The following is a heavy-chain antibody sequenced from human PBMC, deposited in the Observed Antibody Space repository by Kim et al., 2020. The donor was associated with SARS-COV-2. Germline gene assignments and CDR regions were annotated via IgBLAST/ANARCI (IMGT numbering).Heavy chain of an antibody. V-gene: IGHV1-69*01. J-gene: IGHJ4*02. D-gene: IGHD3-10*01. CDR3: ARDQIFQYGSGSYFFDY. Sequence: FQGRVTITADESTSTAYMELSSLRSEDTAVYYCARDQIFQYGSGSYFFDYWGQGTLVTVSS.